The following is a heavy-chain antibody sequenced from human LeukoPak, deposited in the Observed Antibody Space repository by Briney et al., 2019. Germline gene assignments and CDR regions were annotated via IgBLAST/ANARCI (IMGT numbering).Heavy chain of an antibody. J-gene: IGHJ4*02. CDR1: GYRFIDDY. D-gene: IGHD1-1*01. CDR3: VPTPEAYSSNWNV. V-gene: IGHV1-2*02. CDR2: INPDSGFT. Sequence: ASVKASCKASGYRFIDDYMHWVRQAPGQGLEFMGWINPDSGFTNYAQKFRGRVTMTRDTSISTAYMEVSRLRSDDTAVYYCVPTPEAYSSNWNVWGPGTLVTVSS.